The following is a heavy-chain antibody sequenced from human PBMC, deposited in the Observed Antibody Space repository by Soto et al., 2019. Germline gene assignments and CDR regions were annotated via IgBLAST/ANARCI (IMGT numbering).Heavy chain of an antibody. Sequence: EVQLVESGGGLVQPGGSLRLSCAASGFTFSSYEMSWVRQAPGKGLEWVSYISSSGSTIYYADSVKGRFTISRDNAKNSLYLQMNSLRAEDTAVYYCARGPDRPFYSSSWTDYWGQGTLVTVSS. CDR1: GFTFSSYE. CDR3: ARGPDRPFYSSSWTDY. CDR2: ISSSGSTI. D-gene: IGHD6-13*01. J-gene: IGHJ4*02. V-gene: IGHV3-48*03.